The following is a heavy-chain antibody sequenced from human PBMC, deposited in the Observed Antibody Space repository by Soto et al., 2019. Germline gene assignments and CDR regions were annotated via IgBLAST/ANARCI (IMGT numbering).Heavy chain of an antibody. Sequence: GGSLRRSCAASGFTFSSYAMSWVRQAPGKGLEWVSAISGSGGSTYYADSVKGRFTISRDNSKNTLYLQMNSLRAEDTAVYYCAKDLVLRYFDWLPQYFDYWGQGTLVTVSS. V-gene: IGHV3-23*01. CDR2: ISGSGGST. CDR3: AKDLVLRYFDWLPQYFDY. CDR1: GFTFSSYA. J-gene: IGHJ4*02. D-gene: IGHD3-9*01.